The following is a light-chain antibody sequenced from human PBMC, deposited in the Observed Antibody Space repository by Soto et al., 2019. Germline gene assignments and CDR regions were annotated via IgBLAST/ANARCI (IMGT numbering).Light chain of an antibody. CDR1: QSVCSRY. V-gene: IGKV3D-20*02. CDR3: QQRSNWVT. CDR2: GVS. Sequence: PGERVTLSCRASQSVCSRYLNWFQHKPGQAPRLLIYGVSARATGIPARFGGSGSGTDFTLTISSLQPEDFAVYYCQQRSNWVTFGQGTRLEIK. J-gene: IGKJ5*01.